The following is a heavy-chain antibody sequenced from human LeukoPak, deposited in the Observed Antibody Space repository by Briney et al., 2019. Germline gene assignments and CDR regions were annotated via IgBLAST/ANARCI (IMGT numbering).Heavy chain of an antibody. CDR1: GYTFTSYG. CDR3: ATGDSSGYYPTFDY. J-gene: IGHJ4*02. Sequence: GASVKVSCKASGYTFTSYGISWVRQAPGQGLEWMGWISAYNGNTNYAQKLQGGVTMTTDTSTSTAYMELRSLRSDDTAVYYCATGDSSGYYPTFDYWGQGTLVTVSS. CDR2: ISAYNGNT. D-gene: IGHD3-22*01. V-gene: IGHV1-18*01.